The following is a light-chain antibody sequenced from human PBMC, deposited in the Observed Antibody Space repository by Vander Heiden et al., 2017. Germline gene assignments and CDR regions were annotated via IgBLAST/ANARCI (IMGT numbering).Light chain of an antibody. J-gene: IGLJ3*02. CDR2: SNN. Sequence: SVLTQPPPASGTTGQRVTISCSGSSSNIGSRTVNWYQHLPGTAPKLLIYSNNQRPSGVPDRISASKSGTSASLAVSGLQSEDEADYYCSAWDNSLNAWVFGGGTKLTVL. V-gene: IGLV1-44*01. CDR1: SSNIGSRT. CDR3: SAWDNSLNAWV.